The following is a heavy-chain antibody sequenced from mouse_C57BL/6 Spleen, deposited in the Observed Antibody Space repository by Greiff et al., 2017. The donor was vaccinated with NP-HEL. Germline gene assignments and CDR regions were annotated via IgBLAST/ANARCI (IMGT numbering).Heavy chain of an antibody. D-gene: IGHD2-4*01. CDR1: GYTFTSYW. CDR2: INPSNGGT. J-gene: IGHJ4*01. Sequence: QVQLQQPGTELVKPGASVKLSCKASGYTFTSYWMHWVKQRPGQGLEWIGNINPSNGGTNYNEKFKSKATLTVDKSSSTAYMQLSSLTSEDSAVYYGAIQNPSTMITGGYYAMDYWGQGTSVTVSS. V-gene: IGHV1-53*01. CDR3: AIQNPSTMITGGYYAMDY.